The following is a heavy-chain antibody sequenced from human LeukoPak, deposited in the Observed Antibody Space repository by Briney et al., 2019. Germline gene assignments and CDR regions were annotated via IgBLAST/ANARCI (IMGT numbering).Heavy chain of an antibody. D-gene: IGHD2-8*01. CDR2: ISWNSGSI. CDR1: GFTFDDYA. J-gene: IGHJ4*02. CDR3: AKGLMVGYFDY. Sequence: QPGRSLRLSCAASGFTFDDYAMLWVRHAPGKGLGWVSGISWNSGSIGSAYSVKGRFTISSDNANNSLYLQINSLRAETTALYFCAKGLMVGYFDYWGQGTLVTVSS. V-gene: IGHV3-9*01.